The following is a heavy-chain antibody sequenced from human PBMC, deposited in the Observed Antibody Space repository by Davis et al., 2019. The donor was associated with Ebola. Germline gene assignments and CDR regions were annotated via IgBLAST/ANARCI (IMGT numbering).Heavy chain of an antibody. Sequence: GGSLRLSCSTSGFTFGDFAMSWFRQAPGKGLEWVGFIRGEAYGGTAEYAASVKDRFTISRDDSKGIAYLQMNSLKIEDTGVYYCTRDFIPMEFWGQGTAVTVSS. J-gene: IGHJ4*02. CDR1: GFTFGDFA. CDR2: IRGEAYGGTA. V-gene: IGHV3-49*03. D-gene: IGHD2-8*01. CDR3: TRDFIPMEF.